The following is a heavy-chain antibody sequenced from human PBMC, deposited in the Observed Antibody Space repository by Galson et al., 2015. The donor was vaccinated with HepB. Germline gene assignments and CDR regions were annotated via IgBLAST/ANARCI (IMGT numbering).Heavy chain of an antibody. D-gene: IGHD6-19*01. CDR3: ARGGSGWYERGFDY. Sequence: SLRLSCAASGFTFSSYWMHWVRQAPGKGLVWVSRINSDGSSTSYADSVKGRFTISGDNAKNTLYLQMNSLRAEDTAVYYCARGGSGWYERGFDYWGQGTLVTVSS. J-gene: IGHJ4*02. CDR2: INSDGSST. V-gene: IGHV3-74*01. CDR1: GFTFSSYW.